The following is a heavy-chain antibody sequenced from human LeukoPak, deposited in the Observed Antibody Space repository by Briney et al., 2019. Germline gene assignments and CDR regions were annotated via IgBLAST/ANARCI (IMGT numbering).Heavy chain of an antibody. CDR3: GRVGSVVVVAAIDAFDI. CDR2: ISSYTGNT. D-gene: IGHD2-15*01. J-gene: IGHJ3*02. Sequence: ASVKVSCKAAGYTFINHGITWVRQAPGQGLEWMGWISSYTGNTNYAQKLQGRVTMTTDTSTSTAYMELRSLRSDDTAVYYCGRVGSVVVVAAIDAFDIWGQGTMVTVSS. CDR1: GYTFINHG. V-gene: IGHV1-18*01.